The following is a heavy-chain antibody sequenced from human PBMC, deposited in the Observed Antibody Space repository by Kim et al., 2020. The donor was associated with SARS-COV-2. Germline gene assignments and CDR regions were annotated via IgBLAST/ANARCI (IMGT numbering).Heavy chain of an antibody. CDR3: AREVRYYDSSGYDY. D-gene: IGHD3-22*01. J-gene: IGHJ4*02. V-gene: IGHV1-18*01. Sequence: RKLQGRVTMTTDTSTSTAYMGLRSLRSDDTAVYYCAREVRYYDSSGYDYWGQGTLVTVSS.